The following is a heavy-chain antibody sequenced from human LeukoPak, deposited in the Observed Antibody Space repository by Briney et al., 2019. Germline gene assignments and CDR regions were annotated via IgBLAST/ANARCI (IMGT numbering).Heavy chain of an antibody. J-gene: IGHJ4*02. Sequence: SETLSLTCAVYGGPFSGYYWSWIRQPPGKGLEWLGEINHSGSTNYNPSLKSRVTISVDTSKNQFSLKLSSVTAADTAVYYCARASLQYSTYYFDYWGQGTLVTVSS. D-gene: IGHD4-11*01. V-gene: IGHV4-34*01. CDR2: INHSGST. CDR3: ARASLQYSTYYFDY. CDR1: GGPFSGYY.